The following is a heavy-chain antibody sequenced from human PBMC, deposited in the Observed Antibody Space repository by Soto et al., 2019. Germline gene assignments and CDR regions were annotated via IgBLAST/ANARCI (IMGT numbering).Heavy chain of an antibody. CDR1: GFTFSASD. CDR2: ISTGSGTI. Sequence: EVQLVESGGGLVQPGGSLRLSCAASGFTFSASDMNWVRQAPGKGLEWVSYISTGSGTIYYADSVKGRFTISRDNAKNSLFLQMSSLRAEDTAVYFCAKMWHHWGQGTLVTVSS. V-gene: IGHV3-48*01. D-gene: IGHD2-21*01. J-gene: IGHJ5*02. CDR3: AKMWHH.